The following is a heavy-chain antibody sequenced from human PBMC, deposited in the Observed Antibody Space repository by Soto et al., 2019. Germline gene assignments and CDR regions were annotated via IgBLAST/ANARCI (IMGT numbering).Heavy chain of an antibody. Sequence: EVQLLESGGGLVQPGGSLRLSCAASGFTFSSYAMSWVRQAPGKALEWVSAISGSGGSTYYADSVKGRFTSSRDNSKNTVYLQMNSLRAEVTAVYYCAKDQRYSDYWGQGTLVTVSS. CDR1: GFTFSSYA. CDR3: AKDQRYSDY. J-gene: IGHJ4*02. V-gene: IGHV3-23*01. D-gene: IGHD2-21*01. CDR2: ISGSGGST.